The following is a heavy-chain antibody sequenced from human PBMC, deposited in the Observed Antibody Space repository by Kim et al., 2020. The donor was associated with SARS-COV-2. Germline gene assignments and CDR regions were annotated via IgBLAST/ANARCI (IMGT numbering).Heavy chain of an antibody. CDR2: ISYDGSNK. J-gene: IGHJ6*01. Sequence: GGSLRLSCAASGFTFSSYGMHWVRQAPGKGLEWVAVISYDGSNKYYADSVKGRFTISRDNSKNTLYLQMNSLRAEDTAVYYCAKDHPNYSSTSPYYYYY. CDR1: GFTFSSYG. D-gene: IGHD2-2*01. V-gene: IGHV3-30*18. CDR3: AKDHPNYSSTSPYYYYY.